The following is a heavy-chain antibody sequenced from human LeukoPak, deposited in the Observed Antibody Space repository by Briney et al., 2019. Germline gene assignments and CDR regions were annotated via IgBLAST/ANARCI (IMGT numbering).Heavy chain of an antibody. V-gene: IGHV1-2*02. CDR3: VRDSGRPGFFWYFDL. CDR2: INPKSGDT. Sequence: ASVKVSCKASGGTFSRYAISWVRQAPGQGPEWMGWINPKSGDTSYVRKFQGRVTMTRDTSSSTLYMELDSLRSDDTAVYFCVRDSGRPGFFWYFDLWGRGTPVIVSS. J-gene: IGHJ2*01. CDR1: GGTFSRYA.